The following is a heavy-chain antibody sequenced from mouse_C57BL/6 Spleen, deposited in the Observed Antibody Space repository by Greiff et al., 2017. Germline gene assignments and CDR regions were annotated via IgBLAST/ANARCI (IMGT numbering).Heavy chain of an antibody. D-gene: IGHD2-2*01. CDR1: GYTFTSYW. J-gene: IGHJ3*01. CDR3: ARRLDGGYDAWFAY. CDR2: IYPSDSET. Sequence: QVQLKQPGAELVRPGSSVKLSCKASGYTFTSYWMDWVKQRPGQGLEWIGNIYPSDSETHYNQKFKDKATLTVDKSSSTAYMQLSSLTSEDSAVYYCARRLDGGYDAWFAYWGQGTLVTVSA. V-gene: IGHV1-61*01.